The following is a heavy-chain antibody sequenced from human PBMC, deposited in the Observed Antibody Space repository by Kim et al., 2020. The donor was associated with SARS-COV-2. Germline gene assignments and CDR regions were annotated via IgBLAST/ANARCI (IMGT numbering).Heavy chain of an antibody. CDR1: GYTFTGYY. Sequence: ASVKVSCKASGYTFTGYYMHWVRQAPGQGLEWMGRINPNSGGTKYAQKFQGRVTMTRDTSISTAYMELSRLRSDDTAVYYCARVIDNSSWYGPPDFWGQGTLVTVSS. V-gene: IGHV1-2*06. J-gene: IGHJ4*02. CDR2: INPNSGGT. D-gene: IGHD6-13*01. CDR3: ARVIDNSSWYGPPDF.